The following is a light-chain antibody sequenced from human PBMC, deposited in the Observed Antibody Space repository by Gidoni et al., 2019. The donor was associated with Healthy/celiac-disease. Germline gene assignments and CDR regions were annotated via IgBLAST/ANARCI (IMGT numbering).Light chain of an antibody. V-gene: IGKV1-39*01. CDR1: QSISSY. CDR3: QQSYSTPVT. J-gene: IGKJ1*01. CDR2: AAS. Sequence: DIQMTQSPSSLSASVGDRVTITCRASQSISSYLTWYQQKPGKAPKLLIYAASSLQSEVPSRLSGSGCGTDFILTISSLQPEDFSTDYCQQSYSTPVTFGQGTKVEIK.